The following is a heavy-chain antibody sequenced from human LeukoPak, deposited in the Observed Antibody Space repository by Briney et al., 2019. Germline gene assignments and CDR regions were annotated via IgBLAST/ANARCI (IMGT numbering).Heavy chain of an antibody. J-gene: IGHJ3*01. CDR1: GFTFSSYT. CDR3: AKDPNGDYVGAFDS. V-gene: IGHV3-23*01. CDR2: ISGSGGST. D-gene: IGHD4-17*01. Sequence: GGSLRLSCAAPGFTFSSYTMSWVRQAPGKGLEWVSAISGSGGSTYYADSVKGRFTISRDNSKNTLYLQMNSLRAGDTAVYYCAKDPNGDYVGAFDSWGQGTSVTVSS.